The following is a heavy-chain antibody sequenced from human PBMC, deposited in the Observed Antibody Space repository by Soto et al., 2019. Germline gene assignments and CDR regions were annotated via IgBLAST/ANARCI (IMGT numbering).Heavy chain of an antibody. CDR1: SGSFSGLY. Sequence: SETLSPTCHVYSGSFSGLYLGWVRPSPREGLEWIGQIKHSGGTNYNPLLKSRVTISVDTPRNQFSLKLSSVTTADTAVYFCARTYYYRSGTYFAWFDPWGQGTLVTVSS. D-gene: IGHD3-10*01. V-gene: IGHV4-34*01. CDR2: IKHSGGT. J-gene: IGHJ5*02. CDR3: ARTYYYRSGTYFAWFDP.